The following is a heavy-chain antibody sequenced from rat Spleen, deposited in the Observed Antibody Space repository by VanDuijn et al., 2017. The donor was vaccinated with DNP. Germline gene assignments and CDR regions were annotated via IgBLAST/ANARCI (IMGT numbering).Heavy chain of an antibody. CDR2: ISSGGST. CDR1: GFSLTSYG. V-gene: IGHV2S12*01. J-gene: IGHJ4*01. D-gene: IGHD1-12*03. Sequence: QVQLKESGPGLVQPSQTLSLTCTVSGFSLTSYGVNWVRQPPGKGLEWIAGISSGGSTDYNSALKSRLSISRDTSKSQVFLKMNSVQTEDTAMYFCARSGYYDGYYYAMDAWGQGTSVTVSS. CDR3: ARSGYYDGYYYAMDA.